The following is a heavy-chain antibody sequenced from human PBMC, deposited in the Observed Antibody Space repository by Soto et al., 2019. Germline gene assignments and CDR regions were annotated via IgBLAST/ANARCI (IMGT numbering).Heavy chain of an antibody. Sequence: QVQLVESGGGVVQPGRSLRLSCAASGFTFSSYGMHWVRQAPGKGLEWVAVIWYDGSSKYYADSVKGRFTISRDNSKNTLYLQMNSLRAEDTAVYYCAREARAYSSALAEYLQHWGQGTLVTVSS. CDR3: AREARAYSSALAEYLQH. V-gene: IGHV3-33*01. D-gene: IGHD6-19*01. CDR1: GFTFSSYG. J-gene: IGHJ1*01. CDR2: IWYDGSSK.